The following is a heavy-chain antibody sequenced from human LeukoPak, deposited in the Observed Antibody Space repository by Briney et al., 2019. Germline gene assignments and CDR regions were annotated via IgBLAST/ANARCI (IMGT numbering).Heavy chain of an antibody. Sequence: GGSLRLSCAASGFTFDDYGMSWVRQAPGKGLEWVSGINWNGGSTGYADSVKGRFTISRDNAKNSLYLQMNSPRAEDTALYYCARGPPLADYYDSSGYSFFDYWGQGTLVTVSS. CDR3: ARGPPLADYYDSSGYSFFDY. D-gene: IGHD3-22*01. CDR1: GFTFDDYG. V-gene: IGHV3-20*04. J-gene: IGHJ4*02. CDR2: INWNGGST.